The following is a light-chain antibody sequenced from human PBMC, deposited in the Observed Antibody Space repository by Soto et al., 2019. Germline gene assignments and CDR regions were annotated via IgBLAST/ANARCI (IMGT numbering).Light chain of an antibody. CDR1: QSVSSSH. CDR2: GAS. V-gene: IGKV3-20*01. Sequence: SQSLGLGDRPIISNKISQSVSSSHLAWYQQKPGQAPRLLIYGASSRATGIPDRFSGSGFWIDLHLTVCCLGPGDLTVCCRDLYGSRPEGLGAGTKVDIK. J-gene: IGKJ4*02. CDR3: DLYGSRPEG.